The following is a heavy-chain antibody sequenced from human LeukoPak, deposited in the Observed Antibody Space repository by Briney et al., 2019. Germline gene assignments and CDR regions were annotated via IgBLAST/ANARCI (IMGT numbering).Heavy chain of an antibody. CDR3: AKSKIPAAVIPFDP. D-gene: IGHD6-13*01. J-gene: IGHJ5*02. CDR1: GFTFSSYA. V-gene: IGHV3-30*04. CDR2: ISYEGSDK. Sequence: PGGSLRPSCTASGFTFSSYAMHWVRRAPGKGLEWVAFISYEGSDKYYADSVKGRFTISRDNSKNTVYLQMNSLRPEDTAVYYCAKSKIPAAVIPFDPWGQGSLVTVSS.